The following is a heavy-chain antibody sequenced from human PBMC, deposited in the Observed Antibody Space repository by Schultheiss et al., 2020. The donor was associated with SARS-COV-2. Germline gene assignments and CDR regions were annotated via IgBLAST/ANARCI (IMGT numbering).Heavy chain of an antibody. Sequence: SETLSLTCTVSGYSISSGYYWGWIRQPPGKGLEWIGSIYHSGSTYYNPSLKSRVTISVDTSKNQFSLKLSSVTAADTAVYYCARVTGYGDPRPFDYWGQGTLVTVSS. V-gene: IGHV4-38-2*02. CDR3: ARVTGYGDPRPFDY. J-gene: IGHJ4*02. CDR2: IYHSGST. D-gene: IGHD4-17*01. CDR1: GYSISSGYY.